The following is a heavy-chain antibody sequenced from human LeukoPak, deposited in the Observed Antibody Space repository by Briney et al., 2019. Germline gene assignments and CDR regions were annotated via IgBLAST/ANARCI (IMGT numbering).Heavy chain of an antibody. D-gene: IGHD3/OR15-3a*01. CDR2: ISSNGFDT. J-gene: IGHJ2*01. V-gene: IGHV3-64*01. Sequence: GGSLRLSCEASGFTVTSNGMHWVRQAPGKGLEDVSAISSNGFDTYYANSVKGRFIVSRDTSKNTVYLQMGSLRPEDMAVYYCARWTNSYFGLWGRGTLVTVSS. CDR1: GFTVTSNG. CDR3: ARWTNSYFGL.